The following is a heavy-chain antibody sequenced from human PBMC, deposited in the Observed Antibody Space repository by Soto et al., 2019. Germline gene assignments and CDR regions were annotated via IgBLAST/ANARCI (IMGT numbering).Heavy chain of an antibody. Sequence: ASVKVSCKASGYTFTSYDINWVRQATGQGLEWMGWMNPNSGNTGYAQKFQGRVTMTRNTSISTAYMELSSLRSEDTAVYYCARDLGYCTNGPCRNYMDVWGKGTTVTVSS. CDR2: MNPNSGNT. CDR1: GYTFTSYD. D-gene: IGHD2-8*01. J-gene: IGHJ6*03. V-gene: IGHV1-8*01. CDR3: ARDLGYCTNGPCRNYMDV.